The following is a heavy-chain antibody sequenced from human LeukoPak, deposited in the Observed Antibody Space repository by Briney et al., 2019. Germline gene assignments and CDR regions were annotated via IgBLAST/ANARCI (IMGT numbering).Heavy chain of an antibody. J-gene: IGHJ4*02. Sequence: SVKVSCKASGGTFSSYAISWVRQAPGQGLEWMGRIIPVFGIANYAQKFQGRVTITADKSTSTAYMELSSLRSEDTAVYYCARGREEDSSGYYYGFDYWGQGTLVTVSS. CDR2: IIPVFGIA. CDR1: GGTFSSYA. CDR3: ARGREEDSSGYYYGFDY. D-gene: IGHD3-22*01. V-gene: IGHV1-69*04.